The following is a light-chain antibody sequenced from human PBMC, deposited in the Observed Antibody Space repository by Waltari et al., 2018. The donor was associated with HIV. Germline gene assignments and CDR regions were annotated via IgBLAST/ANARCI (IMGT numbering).Light chain of an antibody. CDR1: SSAGGGYSS. Sequence: QSALPQPASVSGSPRQYITISCTGTSSAGGGYSSASRYPQHPGKAPQLIIYETTRRPSGVSLRFSGSKSGNTASLAISGLRADDEADYYCSSYTSTNTWIFGGGTKVAVL. J-gene: IGLJ2*01. CDR3: SSYTSTNTWI. CDR2: ETT. V-gene: IGLV2-23*01.